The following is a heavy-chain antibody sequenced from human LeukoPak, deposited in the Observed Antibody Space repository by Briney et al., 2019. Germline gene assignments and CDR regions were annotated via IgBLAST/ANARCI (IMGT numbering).Heavy chain of an antibody. CDR3: ARDVRTVAGTEGFDY. CDR1: GFTVRSNY. V-gene: IGHV3-53*01. CDR2: IYRGGNT. Sequence: GGSLRLSCAAPGFTVRSNYMSWVRQAPGKGLEWVSVIYRGGNTYYADSVKGRFTISRDNSKNTLYLQMNSLRAEDTAVYYCARDVRTVAGTEGFDYWGQGTLVTVSS. J-gene: IGHJ4*02. D-gene: IGHD6-19*01.